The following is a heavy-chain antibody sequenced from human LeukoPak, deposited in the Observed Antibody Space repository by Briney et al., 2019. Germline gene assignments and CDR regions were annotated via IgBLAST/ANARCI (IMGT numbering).Heavy chain of an antibody. CDR1: GGSISSYY. D-gene: IGHD3-22*01. Sequence: SETLSLTCTVSGGSISSYYWSWLRQPPGKGLEWIGYIYYSGSTNYNPPLKSRVTISVDTSNNQFSLKLSSVTAADTAVYYCARGGWNKFDYWGQGTLVTVSS. CDR2: IYYSGST. CDR3: ARGGWNKFDY. J-gene: IGHJ4*02. V-gene: IGHV4-59*01.